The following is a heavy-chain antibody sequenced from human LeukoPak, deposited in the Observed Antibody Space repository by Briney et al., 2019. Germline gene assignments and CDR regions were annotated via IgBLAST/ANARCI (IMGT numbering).Heavy chain of an antibody. Sequence: AGGSLRLSCAASGFTFSNYAMSWVRQAPGKGLEWVSAISGSDLSTYYADSVKGRFTISRDNSKKTLFLQMNSLRAEDTAVYYCAKQDYSNYIGPFDYWGQGTLVTVSS. D-gene: IGHD4-11*01. CDR2: ISGSDLST. J-gene: IGHJ4*02. CDR1: GFTFSNYA. CDR3: AKQDYSNYIGPFDY. V-gene: IGHV3-23*01.